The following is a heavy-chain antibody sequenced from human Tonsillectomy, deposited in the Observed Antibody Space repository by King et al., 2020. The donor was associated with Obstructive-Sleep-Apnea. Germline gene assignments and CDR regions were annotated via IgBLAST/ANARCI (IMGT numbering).Heavy chain of an antibody. Sequence: VQLVESGGGLVQPGGSLRLSCAASGFTFSTYWMSWVRQAPGKGLEWVANIKQDGRAMYYVDSVQGRFTISRDNAENSLYLQMNSLRVEDTAVYYWARGTSNLNVGYFDYWGQGILVTVSS. V-gene: IGHV3-7*01. CDR1: GFTFSTYW. D-gene: IGHD1-14*01. CDR3: ARGTSNLNVGYFDY. CDR2: IKQDGRAM. J-gene: IGHJ4*02.